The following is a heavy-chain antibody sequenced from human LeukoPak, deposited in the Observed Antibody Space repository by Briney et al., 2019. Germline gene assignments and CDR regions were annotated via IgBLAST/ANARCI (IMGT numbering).Heavy chain of an antibody. V-gene: IGHV3-21*01. CDR1: GFTFRNFW. J-gene: IGHJ5*02. D-gene: IGHD4-11*01. Sequence: GGSLRLSCAASGFTFRNFWMNWVRQAPGKGLEWVSSISSSSSYIYYADSVKGRFTISRDNAKNSLYLQMNSLRAEDTAVYYCARPYSKEDPWGQGTLVTVSS. CDR3: ARPYSKEDP. CDR2: ISSSSSYI.